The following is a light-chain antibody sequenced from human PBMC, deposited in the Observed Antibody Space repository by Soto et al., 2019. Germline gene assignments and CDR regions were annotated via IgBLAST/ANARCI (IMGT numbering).Light chain of an antibody. V-gene: IGLV2-14*03. CDR3: SSYTTSSTLI. J-gene: IGLJ2*01. CDR2: DVT. Sequence: QSALTQPASASRSPGQSITISCTGTSSDVGRYKLVSWYQQHPGKAPKLMIYDVTNRPSGVSNRFSGSKSGNTASLTISGLQAEDEADYYCSSYTTSSTLIFGGGTKLTVL. CDR1: SSDVGRYKL.